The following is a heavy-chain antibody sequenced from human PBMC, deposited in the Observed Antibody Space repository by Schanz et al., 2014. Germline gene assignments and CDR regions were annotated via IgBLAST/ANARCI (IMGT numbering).Heavy chain of an antibody. Sequence: EVQLVESGGGLVRPGGSLRLSCAASGFTFSTYAMHWVRQAPGKGLEYVSAITSGGGSTYYTNTVKGRFTISRDNSQNPLYLQMGSLRPEDMAVYYCARVQRAAAAALDYWGQGTLVTVSS. CDR3: ARVQRAAAAALDY. CDR2: ITSGGGST. V-gene: IGHV3-64*01. CDR1: GFTFSTYA. D-gene: IGHD2-2*01. J-gene: IGHJ4*02.